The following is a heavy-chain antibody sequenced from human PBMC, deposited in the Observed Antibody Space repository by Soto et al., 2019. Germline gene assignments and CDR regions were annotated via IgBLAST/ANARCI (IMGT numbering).Heavy chain of an antibody. J-gene: IGHJ4*02. CDR1: GFTFSSYS. V-gene: IGHV3-21*01. CDR3: ARVPPQEYSDYRYYFDY. D-gene: IGHD4-4*01. Sequence: EVQLVESGGGLVKPGGSLRLSCAASGFTFSSYSMNWVRQAPGKGLEWVSSITSSSYTYYTDSLKGRFTISRDNAKNSLYLQVNSLRAEDTAVYYCARVPPQEYSDYRYYFDYWGQGTLVTVSS. CDR2: ITSSSYT.